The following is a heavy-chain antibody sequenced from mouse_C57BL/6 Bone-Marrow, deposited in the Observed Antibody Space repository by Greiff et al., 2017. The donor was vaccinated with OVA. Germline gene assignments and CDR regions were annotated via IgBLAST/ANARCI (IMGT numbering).Heavy chain of an antibody. V-gene: IGHV1-26*01. CDR1: GYTFTDYY. CDR3: ARGEVDY. CDR2: INPNNGGT. J-gene: IGHJ2*01. Sequence: VQLQQSGPELVKPGASVKISCKASGYTFTDYYMNWVKQSHGKSLEWIGDINPNNGGTSYNQKFKGKATLTVDKSSSTAYMELRSLTSEDSAVYYCARGEVDYWGQGTTLTVSS.